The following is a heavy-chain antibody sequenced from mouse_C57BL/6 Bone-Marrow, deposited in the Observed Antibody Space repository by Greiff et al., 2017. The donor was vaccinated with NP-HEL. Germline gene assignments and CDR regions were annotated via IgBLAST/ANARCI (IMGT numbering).Heavy chain of an antibody. CDR2: IHPSDSDT. J-gene: IGHJ1*03. D-gene: IGHD1-2*01. CDR3: ESGGLRLHWYFDV. CDR1: GYTFTSYW. V-gene: IGHV1-74*01. Sequence: QVQLQQPGAELVKPGASVKVSCKASGYTFTSYWMHWVKQRPGQGLEWIGRIHPSDSDTNYNQQFKGKATLTVDKSSSTAYMQLSSLTSEESAVYCCESGGLRLHWYFDVWGTGTTVTVSS.